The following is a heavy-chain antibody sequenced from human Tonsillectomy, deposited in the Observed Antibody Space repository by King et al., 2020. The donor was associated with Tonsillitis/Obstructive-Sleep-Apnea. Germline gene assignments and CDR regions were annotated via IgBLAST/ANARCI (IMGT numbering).Heavy chain of an antibody. J-gene: IGHJ3*02. Sequence: QLQESGPGLVKPSETLSLTCTVSGGSISSYYWSWIRQPPGKGLEWIVYIYYSGSTNYNPSLKSRVTISVDTSKNQFSLKLSSVPAADTAVDYCARERTSPDAFDIWGQGTMVTVSS. V-gene: IGHV4-59*01. CDR1: GGSISSYY. CDR3: ARERTSPDAFDI. CDR2: IYYSGST.